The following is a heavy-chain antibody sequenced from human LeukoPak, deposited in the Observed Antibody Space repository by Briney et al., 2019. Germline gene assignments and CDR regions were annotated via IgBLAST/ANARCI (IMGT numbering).Heavy chain of an antibody. V-gene: IGHV1-69*04. D-gene: IGHD3-16*01. J-gene: IGHJ4*02. CDR1: GDTFSRYA. Sequence: SVKVSCEASGDTFSRYAINWVRQAPGQGPEWMGRITPFLGIANYPQKFQGRVTITADESTTTVYMELSSLRSEDTAVYYCAREACREVGLMWPRLGGQDCRYDHWGQGTLVTVSS. CDR3: AREACREVGLMWPRLGGQDCRYDH. CDR2: ITPFLGIA.